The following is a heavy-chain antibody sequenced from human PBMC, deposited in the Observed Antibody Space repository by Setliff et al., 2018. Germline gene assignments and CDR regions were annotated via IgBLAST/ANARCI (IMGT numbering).Heavy chain of an antibody. Sequence: PGGSLRLSCAASGFTFVNYWMHWVRQAPGKGLVWVSRVNSDGSSTIYADSVKGRFTISRDNAENTLYLQMNSLRPDDTALYYCATGEGQYYDRWGRGTLVTVSS. CDR2: VNSDGSST. CDR3: ATGEGQYYDR. CDR1: GFTFVNYW. V-gene: IGHV3-74*01. J-gene: IGHJ2*01.